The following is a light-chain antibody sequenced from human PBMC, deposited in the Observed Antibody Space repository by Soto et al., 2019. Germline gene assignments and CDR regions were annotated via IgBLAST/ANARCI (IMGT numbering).Light chain of an antibody. Sequence: QSALTQPASVSGSPGQSITISCTGTSSDVGGHNYVSWYQQHPGKAPKLIIYDVSNRPYGVSNRFSGSKSGNTASLTISGLQPQDEADYYCCSYTSSSPLFGTGTKLTVL. CDR1: SSDVGGHNY. V-gene: IGLV2-14*01. CDR2: DVS. CDR3: CSYTSSSPL. J-gene: IGLJ1*01.